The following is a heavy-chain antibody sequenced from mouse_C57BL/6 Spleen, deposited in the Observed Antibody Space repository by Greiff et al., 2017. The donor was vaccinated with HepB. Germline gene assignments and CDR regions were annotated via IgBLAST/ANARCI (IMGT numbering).Heavy chain of an antibody. V-gene: IGHV1-69*01. CDR1: GYTFTSYW. J-gene: IGHJ3*01. CDR3: ARSAYDYGSSWAWFAY. CDR2: IDPSDSYT. D-gene: IGHD1-1*01. Sequence: QVQLQQPGAELVMPGASVKLSCKASGYTFTSYWMHWVKQRPGQGLEWIGEIDPSDSYTNYNQKFKGKSTLTVDKSSSTAYMQLSSRTSEDSAVYYCARSAYDYGSSWAWFAYWGQGTLVTVSA.